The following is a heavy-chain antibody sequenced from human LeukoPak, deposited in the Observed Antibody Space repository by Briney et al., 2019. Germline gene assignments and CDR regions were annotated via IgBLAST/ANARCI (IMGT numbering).Heavy chain of an antibody. Sequence: SETLSLTCTVSGGSISSYYWSWIRQPPGKGLEWIGYIYYSGSTNYNPSLKSRVTISVDTSKNQFSLKLSSVTAADTAVYYCATAGSSELLWDYAMDVWGQGTTVTVSS. CDR2: IYYSGST. J-gene: IGHJ6*02. V-gene: IGHV4-59*01. CDR1: GGSISSYY. D-gene: IGHD3-10*01. CDR3: ATAGSSELLWDYAMDV.